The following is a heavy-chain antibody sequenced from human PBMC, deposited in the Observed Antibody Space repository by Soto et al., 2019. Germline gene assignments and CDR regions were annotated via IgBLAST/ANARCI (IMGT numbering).Heavy chain of an antibody. CDR2: ISSSSSYI. V-gene: IGHV3-21*01. D-gene: IGHD2-2*01. J-gene: IGHJ6*02. CDR1: GFTFSSYS. Sequence: PGGSLRLSCAASGFTFSSYSMNWVRQAPGKGLEWVSSISSSSSYIYYADSVKGRFTISRDNAKNSLYLQMNSLRAEDTAVYYCARERSPLVVPAAPYYYYGMGVWGQGTTVTVS. CDR3: ARERSPLVVPAAPYYYYGMGV.